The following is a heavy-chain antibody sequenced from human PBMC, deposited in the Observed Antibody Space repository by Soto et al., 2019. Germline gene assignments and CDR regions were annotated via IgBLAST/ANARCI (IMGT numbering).Heavy chain of an antibody. D-gene: IGHD2-2*01. CDR2: IIPIFGTA. Sequence: SVKVSCKASGGTFSSYAISWVRQAPGQGLEWMGGIIPIFGTANYAQKFQGRVTITADESTSTAYMELSSLRSEDTAVYYCARGVSESRDIVVVPELSYYYYGMDVWGQGTTVTVSS. J-gene: IGHJ6*02. CDR3: ARGVSESRDIVVVPELSYYYYGMDV. CDR1: GGTFSSYA. V-gene: IGHV1-69*13.